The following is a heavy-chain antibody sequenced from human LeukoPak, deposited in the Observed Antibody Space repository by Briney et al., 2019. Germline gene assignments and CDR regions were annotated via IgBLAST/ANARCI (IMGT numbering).Heavy chain of an antibody. D-gene: IGHD3-9*01. CDR2: IYYSGST. CDR1: GGSISSYY. J-gene: IGHJ6*02. V-gene: IGHV4-59*08. CDR3: ARNILTGYTRHYYYYGMDV. Sequence: SETLSLTCSVSGGSISSYYWSWIRQPPGKGLEWMGYIYYSGSTNYNPSLKSRVTISVDTSKNQFSLKLSSVTAADTAVYYCARNILTGYTRHYYYYGMDVWGQGTTVTVSS.